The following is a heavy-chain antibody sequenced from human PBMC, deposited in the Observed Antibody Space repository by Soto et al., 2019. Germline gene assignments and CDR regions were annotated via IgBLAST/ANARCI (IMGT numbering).Heavy chain of an antibody. V-gene: IGHV4-38-2*01. CDR2: VDHSGRT. Sequence: ETRSLTCADSGYYINSDYYWGWIRQPPGKGLEWIGSVDHSGRTYYSPSLRSRLTIFIDTSKNQFSLRLNSVTAADTAMYFCAKKGYYPSGKINLFDSWGPGTLVTGSS. D-gene: IGHD3-10*01. J-gene: IGHJ4*02. CDR1: GYYINSDYY. CDR3: AKKGYYPSGKINLFDS.